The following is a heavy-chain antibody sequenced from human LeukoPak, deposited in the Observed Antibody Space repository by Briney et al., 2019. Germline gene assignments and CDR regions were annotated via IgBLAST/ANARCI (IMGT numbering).Heavy chain of an antibody. J-gene: IGHJ6*02. CDR2: IIPILGIA. CDR1: GGTFSSYT. Sequence: SVTVSCKSSGGTFSSYTISWVRQPHGQGLEWVGRIIPILGIANYAQKFQGRVTITADKSTSTAYMELSSLRSEDTAVYYCARDHEEGPNYYYYGMDVWGQGTTVTVSS. V-gene: IGHV1-69*04. CDR3: ARDHEEGPNYYYYGMDV.